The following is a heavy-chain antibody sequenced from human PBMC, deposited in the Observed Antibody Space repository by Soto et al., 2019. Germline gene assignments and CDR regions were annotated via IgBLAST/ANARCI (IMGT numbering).Heavy chain of an antibody. D-gene: IGHD3-10*01. CDR2: IILSSGIA. CDR3: ARAPGGTNFDY. V-gene: IGHV1-46*01. J-gene: IGHJ4*02. CDR1: GYTFTTYY. Sequence: ASEKVTCEESGYTFTTYYIHWMCQAHGQGLEWMAIIILSSGIANYAQKFQGRVTITADKSTSTAYMELSSLRSDDTAVYYCARAPGGTNFDYWGQGTLVTVSS.